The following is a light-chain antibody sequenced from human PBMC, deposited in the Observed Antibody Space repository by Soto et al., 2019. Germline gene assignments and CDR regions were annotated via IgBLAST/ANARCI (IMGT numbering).Light chain of an antibody. CDR3: SSYTSSSTWV. J-gene: IGLJ3*02. Sequence: QSALTQPASVSGSPGQSITISCTGNSSDVSDYNYVSWYQHHPGKAPKLMIYEVINRPSGVSNRFSGSKSGNTASLTISGLQAEDEADYYCSSYTSSSTWVFGGGTQLTVL. V-gene: IGLV2-14*01. CDR1: SSDVSDYNY. CDR2: EVI.